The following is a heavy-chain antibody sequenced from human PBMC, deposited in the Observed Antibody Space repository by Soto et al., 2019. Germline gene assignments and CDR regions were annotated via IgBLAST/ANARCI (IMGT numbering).Heavy chain of an antibody. D-gene: IGHD5-12*01. J-gene: IGHJ6*02. CDR3: ARDRGYSGYRDGINYYYYYYGMDV. CDR2: TYYRSKWYN. V-gene: IGHV6-1*01. CDR1: GDSVSSNSAA. Sequence: SQTLSITCAISGDSVSSNSAAWNWFRQSPSRGLEWLGRTYYRSKWYNDYAVSVKSRITINPDTSKNQFSLQLNSVTPEDTAVYYCARDRGYSGYRDGINYYYYYYGMDVWGQGTTVTVSS.